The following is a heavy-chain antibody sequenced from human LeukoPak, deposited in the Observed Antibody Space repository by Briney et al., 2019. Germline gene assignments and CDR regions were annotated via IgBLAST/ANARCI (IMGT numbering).Heavy chain of an antibody. V-gene: IGHV1-2*02. CDR2: IDPNSGDT. Sequence: ASLKVSCKASGSSFTGYFIHWVRQAPGQGLEWMGCIDPNSGDTKYAQKFQGRVSMPRDTSTRTAYMELSRLRSDDTAVYFCARSGSTGYSLDYWGQGTLVTVSP. J-gene: IGHJ4*02. D-gene: IGHD3-22*01. CDR1: GSSFTGYF. CDR3: ARSGSTGYSLDY.